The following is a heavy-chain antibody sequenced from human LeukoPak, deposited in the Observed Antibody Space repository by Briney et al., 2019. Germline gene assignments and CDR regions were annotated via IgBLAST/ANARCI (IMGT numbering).Heavy chain of an antibody. CDR2: ISSSSSYI. Sequence: GGSLRLSCAASGFTFSSYWMHCVRQTPGKGLEWVSSISSSSSYIYYADSIKGRFTISRDNAKNSLYLQMNSLRAEDTAVYYCARITLVRGVIKREIDYWGQGTLVTVSS. D-gene: IGHD3-10*01. CDR1: GFTFSSYW. J-gene: IGHJ4*02. CDR3: ARITLVRGVIKREIDY. V-gene: IGHV3-21*01.